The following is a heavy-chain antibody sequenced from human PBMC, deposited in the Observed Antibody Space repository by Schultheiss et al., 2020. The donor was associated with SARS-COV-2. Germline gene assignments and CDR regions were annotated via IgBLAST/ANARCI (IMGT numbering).Heavy chain of an antibody. D-gene: IGHD6-19*01. Sequence: SQTLSLTCAVSGYSISSGYYWGWIRQPPGKGLEWIGSIYYSGSTYYNPSLKSRVTISVDTSKNQFSLKLSSVTAADTAVYYCARLAIPKGYSSGINAFDIWGQGTMVTVSS. CDR1: GYSISSGYY. V-gene: IGHV4-38-2*01. J-gene: IGHJ3*02. CDR3: ARLAIPKGYSSGINAFDI. CDR2: IYYSGST.